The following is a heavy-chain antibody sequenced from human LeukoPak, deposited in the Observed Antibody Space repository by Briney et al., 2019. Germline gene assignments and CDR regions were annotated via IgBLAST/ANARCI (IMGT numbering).Heavy chain of an antibody. Sequence: GGSLRLSCAASGFTFSSYWMNWVRQAPGQGQERVANRKQDGSEKYYVDSVKGRFTISRDNAKNSLYLQMNSLRAEDTAVYYCARGGADWGYGSGSYYPAFDYWGQGTLVTVSS. CDR2: RKQDGSEK. V-gene: IGHV3-7*03. D-gene: IGHD3-10*01. J-gene: IGHJ4*02. CDR3: ARGGADWGYGSGSYYPAFDY. CDR1: GFTFSSYW.